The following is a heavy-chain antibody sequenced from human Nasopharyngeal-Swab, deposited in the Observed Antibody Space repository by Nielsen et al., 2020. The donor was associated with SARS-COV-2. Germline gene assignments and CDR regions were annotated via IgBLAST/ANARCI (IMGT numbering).Heavy chain of an antibody. D-gene: IGHD3-16*01. V-gene: IGHV3-13*01. CDR1: GFTFSSYD. CDR2: IGTACDT. CDR3: ARAAFGGTFYYYYGMDV. J-gene: IGHJ6*02. Sequence: GESLKISCSASGFTFSSYDMHWVRQATGKGLEWVSAIGTACDTYSPGSVKGRFTISRENAKNSLYLQMNSLRAGDTAVYYCARAAFGGTFYYYYGMDVWGQGTTVTVSS.